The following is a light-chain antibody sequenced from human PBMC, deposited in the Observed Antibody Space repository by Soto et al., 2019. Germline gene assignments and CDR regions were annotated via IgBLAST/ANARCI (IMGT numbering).Light chain of an antibody. CDR3: QQYYSSPWT. Sequence: DIVMTQSPDSLAVSLGERASINCKSSQSVLYSSNNKKYLDWYQQKPGKPPKXLIYRASTRESGVPARFSGSGSGTDSTLTISSLQAEDVEVYYCQQYYSSPWTFGQGTKVDIK. CDR2: RAS. CDR1: QSVLYSSNNKKY. J-gene: IGKJ1*01. V-gene: IGKV4-1*01.